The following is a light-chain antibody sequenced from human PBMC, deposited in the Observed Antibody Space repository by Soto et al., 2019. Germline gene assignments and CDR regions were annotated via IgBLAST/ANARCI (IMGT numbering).Light chain of an antibody. CDR2: EVS. V-gene: IGLV2-14*01. J-gene: IGLJ1*01. CDR3: SSYTSSSTDV. Sequence: VLTQPASVSGSPGQSITIPCTGTSTDVGGYDYVSWYQHHPGKAPKLTIYEVSNRPSGVSNRFSGSKSGNTASLTISGLQAEDEAEYYCSSYTSSSTDVFGTGTKVTVL. CDR1: STDVGGYDY.